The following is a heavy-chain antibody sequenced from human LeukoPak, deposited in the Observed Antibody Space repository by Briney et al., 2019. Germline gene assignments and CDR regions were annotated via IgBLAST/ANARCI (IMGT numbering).Heavy chain of an antibody. CDR2: IIPIFGTA. V-gene: IGHV1-69*05. CDR3: ARVRSPSSGYLLRDHNWFDP. D-gene: IGHD3-22*01. J-gene: IGHJ5*02. CDR1: GYTLTELS. Sequence: SVKVSCKVSGYTLTELSMHWVRQAPGQGLEWMGGIIPIFGTANYAQKFQGRVTITTDESTSTAYMELSSLRSEDTAVYYCARVRSPSSGYLLRDHNWFDPWGQGTLVTVSS.